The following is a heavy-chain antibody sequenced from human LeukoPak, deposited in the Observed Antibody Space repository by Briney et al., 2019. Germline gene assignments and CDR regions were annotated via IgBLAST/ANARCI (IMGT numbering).Heavy chain of an antibody. D-gene: IGHD3-16*01. J-gene: IGHJ4*02. CDR1: GFTFSSYS. Sequence: GGSLRLSCAASGFTFSSYSMNWVRQAPGKGLERVSYISGGGTTVYSADSVKGRFTISRDNAKNSLYLQMNSLSHEDTSVYYCARTRNAYHFDYWGQGILVTVSS. CDR2: ISGGGTTV. V-gene: IGHV3-48*02. CDR3: ARTRNAYHFDY.